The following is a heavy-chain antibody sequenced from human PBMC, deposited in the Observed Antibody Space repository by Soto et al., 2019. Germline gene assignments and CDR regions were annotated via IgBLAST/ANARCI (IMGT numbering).Heavy chain of an antibody. V-gene: IGHV3-30*18. D-gene: IGHD5-12*01. CDR1: GFTFSSYG. J-gene: IGHJ4*02. CDR3: AKNYGYDRGGFDY. Sequence: QVQLVESGGGVVQPGRSLRLSCAASGFTFSSYGVHWVRQAPGKGLEWVAVISYDGSNKYYADSVKGRFTISRDNSKNTLYLQMNSLRAEDTAMYYCAKNYGYDRGGFDYWGQGTLVTVSS. CDR2: ISYDGSNK.